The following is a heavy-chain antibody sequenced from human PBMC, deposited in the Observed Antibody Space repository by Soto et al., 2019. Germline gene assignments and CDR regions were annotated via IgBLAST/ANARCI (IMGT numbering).Heavy chain of an antibody. Sequence: QVQLVQSGPEVKKPGASVKVSCKASDFSFISDHISWVRQAPGQSPEWMGWVNIYNGNTNYAPKLRGRVTMTTDTSTSTAYMELRSLTSDDTAVYYCASADYGDYDSWGQGTLVTVSS. CDR1: DFSFISDH. CDR3: ASADYGDYDS. V-gene: IGHV1-18*01. CDR2: VNIYNGNT. D-gene: IGHD4-17*01. J-gene: IGHJ5*01.